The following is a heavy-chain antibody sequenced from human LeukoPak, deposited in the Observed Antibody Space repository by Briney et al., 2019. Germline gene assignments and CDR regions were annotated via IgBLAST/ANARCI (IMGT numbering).Heavy chain of an antibody. CDR3: AREGRALTGYTNLIWFDP. Sequence: SVKVSCKASGGTFSSYAISWVRQAPGQGLEWMGGIIPIFGTANYAQKFQGRVTITADESTGTAYMELSSLRSEDTAVYYCAREGRALTGYTNLIWFDPWGQGTLVTVSS. J-gene: IGHJ5*02. V-gene: IGHV1-69*13. CDR1: GGTFSSYA. CDR2: IIPIFGTA. D-gene: IGHD3-9*01.